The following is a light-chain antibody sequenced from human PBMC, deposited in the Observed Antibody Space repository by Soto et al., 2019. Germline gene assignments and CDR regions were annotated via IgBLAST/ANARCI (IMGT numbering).Light chain of an antibody. J-gene: IGKJ1*01. CDR2: GAS. V-gene: IGKV3-15*01. CDR3: QQYHYWWT. Sequence: EIVMTQSPATLSVSPGEGATLSCWASQNIGNNLAWYHQKPGHAPRLLIFGASTSATGVPARFSGSGSVTEFTLTISSLQSEDFAVYYCQQYHYWWTFGQGTKVDIK. CDR1: QNIGNN.